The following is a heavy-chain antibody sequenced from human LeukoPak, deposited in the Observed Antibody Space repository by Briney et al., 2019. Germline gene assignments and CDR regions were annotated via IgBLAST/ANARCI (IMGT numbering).Heavy chain of an antibody. J-gene: IGHJ4*02. Sequence: SETLSLTCTVSGGSISSYYWSWIRQPPGKGLEWVGYIYYSGSTNYNPPLKRRVTISVDTSKNQFSLKLSSVTAADTAVYYCARITTVTTGVDYWGQGTLVTVSS. CDR2: IYYSGST. CDR3: ARITTVTTGVDY. V-gene: IGHV4-59*01. D-gene: IGHD4-17*01. CDR1: GGSISSYY.